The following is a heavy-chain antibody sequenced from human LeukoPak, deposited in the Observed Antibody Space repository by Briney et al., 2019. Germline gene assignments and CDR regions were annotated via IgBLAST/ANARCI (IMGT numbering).Heavy chain of an antibody. CDR3: ARGAAVTPRSTDYIPWVY. V-gene: IGHV1-2*02. Sequence: ASVKVSCKAPGYTFSGYYIHWVRQAPGQGLEWTGWINPNSGATNYAQKFQGRVTMTRDTSISTAYMDLSSLKSDDTAVYYCARGAAVTPRSTDYIPWVYWGQGTLVTVSS. D-gene: IGHD2-21*02. CDR1: GYTFSGYY. J-gene: IGHJ4*02. CDR2: INPNSGAT.